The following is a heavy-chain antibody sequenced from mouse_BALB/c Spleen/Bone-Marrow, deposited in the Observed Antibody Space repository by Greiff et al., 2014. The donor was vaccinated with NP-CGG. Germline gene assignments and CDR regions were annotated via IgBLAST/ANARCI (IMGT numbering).Heavy chain of an antibody. J-gene: IGHJ2*01. Sequence: EVKLMESGPGLVKPSQSLSLTCTVTGYSITSDYAWNWIRQFPGNKPEWMGYISYSAITYYNPSLKSRISITRDTSQNQFFLQLKSVTTEDTATYYCARGRAVYFDYWGQGTTLTVSS. CDR1: GYSITSDYA. D-gene: IGHD3-1*01. CDR3: ARGRAVYFDY. V-gene: IGHV3-2*02. CDR2: ISYSAIT.